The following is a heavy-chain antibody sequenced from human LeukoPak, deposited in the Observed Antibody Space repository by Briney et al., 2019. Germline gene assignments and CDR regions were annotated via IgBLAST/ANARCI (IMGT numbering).Heavy chain of an antibody. CDR2: IYYSGST. J-gene: IGHJ4*02. CDR3: ARVKRFGDYLDY. V-gene: IGHV4-31*03. CDR1: GGSTSSGDYY. Sequence: SQTLSLTCTVSGGSTSSGDYYWSWIRQHPGTGLECIGYIYYSGSTYYNPSLKSRLTISIDTSKNQFSLKLSSVTAADTAVYYCARVKRFGDYLDYWGQGTLVTVSS. D-gene: IGHD5-24*01.